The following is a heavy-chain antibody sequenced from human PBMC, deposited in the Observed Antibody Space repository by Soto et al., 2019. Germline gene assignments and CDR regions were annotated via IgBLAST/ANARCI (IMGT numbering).Heavy chain of an antibody. Sequence: EVQLVESGGGLVQPGGSLRLSCAASGFTFSSYSMNWVRQAPGKGLEWVSYISSSSSTIYYADSVKGRFTISRDNAKNSLYLQMNSLRAEDTAVYYCARDPLYYDYIWGSYRPIFDYWGQGTLVTVSS. D-gene: IGHD3-16*02. CDR1: GFTFSSYS. CDR2: ISSSSSTI. V-gene: IGHV3-48*01. CDR3: ARDPLYYDYIWGSYRPIFDY. J-gene: IGHJ4*02.